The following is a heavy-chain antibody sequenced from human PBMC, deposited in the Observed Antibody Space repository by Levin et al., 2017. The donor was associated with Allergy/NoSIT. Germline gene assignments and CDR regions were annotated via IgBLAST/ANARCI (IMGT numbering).Heavy chain of an antibody. Sequence: ASVKVSCKASGYTFTTYDINWVRQATGQGLEWMGWMNPNTGNTGYAQKFQGRVTMTRNTSIKTAYMELSSLNSEDTAVYYCARGQGWDSRGYYLHYWGQGTLVTVSS. V-gene: IGHV1-8*01. CDR3: ARGQGWDSRGYYLHY. D-gene: IGHD3-22*01. CDR2: MNPNTGNT. CDR1: GYTFTTYD. J-gene: IGHJ4*02.